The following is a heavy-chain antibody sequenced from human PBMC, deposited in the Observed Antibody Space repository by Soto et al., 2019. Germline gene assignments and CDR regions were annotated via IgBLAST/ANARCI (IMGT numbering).Heavy chain of an antibody. J-gene: IGHJ3*02. CDR1: GGSISSYY. CDR3: ARYRTKLRQQLDDAFDI. CDR2: IYYSGSA. Sequence: QVQLQESGPGLVKPSETLSLTCTVSGGSISSYYWSWIRQPPGKGLEWIGYIYYSGSANYNPSLKSRVTISVDTSKNPFSLKLSTVTAADTAVYYCARYRTKLRQQLDDAFDIWGQGTMVTVSS. D-gene: IGHD6-13*01. V-gene: IGHV4-59*01.